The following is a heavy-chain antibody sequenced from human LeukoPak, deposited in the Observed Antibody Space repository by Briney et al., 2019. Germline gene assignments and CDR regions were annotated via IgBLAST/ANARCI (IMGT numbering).Heavy chain of an antibody. Sequence: SVKVSCKASGGTFRSYTISWVRQAPGQGLEWMGRIIPILGIANYAQKFQGTVTITADKSTSTAYMELSSLRSEDTAVYYRARDSNIVVVPAAIRDGSVGGERYDYWGQGTLVAVSS. J-gene: IGHJ4*02. D-gene: IGHD2-2*02. V-gene: IGHV1-69*04. CDR2: IIPILGIA. CDR1: GGTFRSYT. CDR3: ARDSNIVVVPAAIRDGSVGGERYDY.